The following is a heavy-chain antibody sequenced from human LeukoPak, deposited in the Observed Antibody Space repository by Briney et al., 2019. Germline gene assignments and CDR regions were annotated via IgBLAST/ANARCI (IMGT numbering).Heavy chain of an antibody. CDR1: GFTFDDYA. Sequence: GGSLRLSCEASGFTFDDYAMHWVRQAPGKGLEWVSGISWNGGSIGYADSVKGRFTISRDNAKNSLYLQMNSLRAEDTAVYYCAKGVPAASYYYYAMDVWGQGTTVTVSS. J-gene: IGHJ6*02. D-gene: IGHD2-2*01. CDR2: ISWNGGSI. CDR3: AKGVPAASYYYYAMDV. V-gene: IGHV3-9*01.